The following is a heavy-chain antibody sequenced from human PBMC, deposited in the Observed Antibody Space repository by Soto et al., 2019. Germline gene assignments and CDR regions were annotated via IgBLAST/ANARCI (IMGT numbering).Heavy chain of an antibody. V-gene: IGHV3-23*01. D-gene: IGHD3-16*01. Sequence: EVQLLESGGALVQPGGSLRLSCAASGVFFSNYHMSWVRQSPGKGLQWVAAISGGGDSTYYADSVKGRFTISRDDSEHALWLQMDSLRAGDTGVYFCVKYGGAEVRLPFFCCLVVWGQGRTVTVSS. CDR3: VKYGGAEVRLPFFCCLVV. J-gene: IGHJ6*02. CDR2: ISGGGDST. CDR1: GVFFSNYH.